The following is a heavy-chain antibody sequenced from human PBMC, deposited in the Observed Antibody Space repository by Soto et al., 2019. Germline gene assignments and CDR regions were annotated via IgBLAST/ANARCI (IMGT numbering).Heavy chain of an antibody. J-gene: IGHJ4*02. D-gene: IGHD3-10*01. CDR3: ARGIAGMVRGVIDY. V-gene: IGHV1-18*01. CDR1: GYTFTSYG. CDR2: ISAYNGNT. Sequence: ASLKVSCKASGYTFTSYGISWVRQAPGQGLEWMGWISAYNGNTNYAQKLQGRVTMTTDTSTSTAYMELRSLRSDDTAVYYCARGIAGMVRGVIDYWGQGTLVTVSS.